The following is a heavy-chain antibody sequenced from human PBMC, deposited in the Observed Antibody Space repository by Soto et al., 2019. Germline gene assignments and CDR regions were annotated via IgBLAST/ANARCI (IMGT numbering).Heavy chain of an antibody. CDR3: TKYTYTSRYAYYGMDV. CDR1: GFTFGDYA. CDR2: IRSKAYGGTT. Sequence: GGSLRLSCTTSGFTFGDYAMTWSRQAPGKGLEWVGVIRSKAYGGTTDYAASVKGRFTISRDDSKSIAYLQMNSLKSEDTGVYYCTKYTYTSRYAYYGMDVWGHGTTVNVSS. J-gene: IGHJ6*02. D-gene: IGHD6-13*01. V-gene: IGHV3-49*03.